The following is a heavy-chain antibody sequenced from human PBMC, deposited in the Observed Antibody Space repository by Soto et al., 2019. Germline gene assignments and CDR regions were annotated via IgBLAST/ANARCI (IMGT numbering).Heavy chain of an antibody. D-gene: IGHD6-19*01. CDR2: IKSKTDGGTT. Sequence: GGSLRLSCAASGFTFSNAWMSWVRQAPGKGLEWVGRIKSKTDGGTTDYAAPVKGRFTISRDDSKNTLYLQMNGLKTEDTAVYYCTTDSVAGTFPFDYWGQGTLVTVSS. CDR3: TTDSVAGTFPFDY. V-gene: IGHV3-15*01. J-gene: IGHJ4*02. CDR1: GFTFSNAW.